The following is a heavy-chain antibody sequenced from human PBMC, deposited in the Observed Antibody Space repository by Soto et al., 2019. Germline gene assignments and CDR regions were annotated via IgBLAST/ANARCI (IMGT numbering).Heavy chain of an antibody. Sequence: PGGSLRLSCTASGFTFGDYAMSWFRQAPGKGLEWVGFIRSKAYGGTTEYAASVKGRFTISRDDSKSIAYLQMNSLKTEDTAVYYLTMLLGIVVVVAAIPWGQVSLVTVSS. CDR1: GFTFGDYA. CDR2: IRSKAYGGTT. D-gene: IGHD2-15*01. J-gene: IGHJ4*02. CDR3: TMLLGIVVVVAAIP. V-gene: IGHV3-49*03.